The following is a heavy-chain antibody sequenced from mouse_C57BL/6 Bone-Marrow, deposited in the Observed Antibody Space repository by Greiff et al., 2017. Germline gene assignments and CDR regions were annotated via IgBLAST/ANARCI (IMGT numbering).Heavy chain of an antibody. V-gene: IGHV1-50*01. CDR3: LYGSSSFDY. D-gene: IGHD1-1*01. CDR1: GYTFTSYW. Sequence: VQLQQPGAELVKPGASVKLSCKASGYTFTSYWMQWVKQRPGQGLEWIGEIDPSDSYTNYNQKFKGKATLTVDTSSSTAYMQLSSLTSEDSACYYCLYGSSSFDYWGQGTTLTVSS. J-gene: IGHJ2*01. CDR2: IDPSDSYT.